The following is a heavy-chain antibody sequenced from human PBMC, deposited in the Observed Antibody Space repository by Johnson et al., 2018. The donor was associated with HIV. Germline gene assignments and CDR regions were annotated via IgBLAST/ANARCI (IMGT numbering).Heavy chain of an antibody. CDR1: GFTVSSNY. J-gene: IGHJ3*02. CDR2: IYSGGST. Sequence: VQLVESGGGVVQPGRSLRLSCAASGFTVSSNYMSWVRQAPGKGLEWVSVIYSGGSTYYADSVKGRFTISRDNSKNTLYLQMNSLRAEDTAVYYCARDQYSTSDDDAFDIWGQGTMVTVSS. CDR3: ARDQYSTSDDDAFDI. D-gene: IGHD6-6*01. V-gene: IGHV3-66*01.